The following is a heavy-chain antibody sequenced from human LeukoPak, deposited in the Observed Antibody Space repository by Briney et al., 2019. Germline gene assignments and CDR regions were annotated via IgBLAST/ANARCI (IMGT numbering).Heavy chain of an antibody. V-gene: IGHV4-39*01. J-gene: IGHJ4*02. CDR3: ARRNLLLGGSFDS. CDR1: GDSIVSNYYY. CDR2: ILFSGRS. D-gene: IGHD2-15*01. Sequence: WGTLSLTCNVSGDSIVSNYYYWACFRPPPRSGLEWPSNILFSGRSYYNPSLGSRVALSADTSNKQFCLKLNPIPGADTFFYFCARRNLLLGGSFDSSGQGALLIVSS.